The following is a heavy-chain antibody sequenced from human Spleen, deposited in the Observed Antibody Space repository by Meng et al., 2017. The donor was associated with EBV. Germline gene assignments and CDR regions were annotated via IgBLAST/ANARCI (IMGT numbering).Heavy chain of an antibody. Sequence: PLQESGPCLVKPSQTLSLTCAVSGGSISSVGYSWNWIRQPPGKGLEWIGYIYHSASTYYDPSLKSRVTISVDRSKNQFSLKLSSVTAADTAVYYCVGGDEGRGYFHSWGQGTLVTVSS. D-gene: IGHD2-15*01. CDR3: VGGDEGRGYFHS. CDR2: IYHSAST. V-gene: IGHV4-30-2*01. CDR1: GGSISSVGYS. J-gene: IGHJ4*02.